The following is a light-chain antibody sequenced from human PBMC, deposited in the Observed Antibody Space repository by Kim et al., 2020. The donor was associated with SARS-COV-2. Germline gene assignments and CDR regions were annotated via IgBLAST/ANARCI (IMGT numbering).Light chain of an antibody. V-gene: IGKV3-15*01. CDR3: QQYNDWPLT. J-gene: IGKJ4*01. CDR1: QSISSS. Sequence: EIVMTQSPAALSVSPGGSATLSCRASQSISSSLAWYQQKPGQAPRVLIYESSTRATGVPARFSGRRSGTDFTLTISSLQSEDFAVYYCQQYNDWPLTFGGGTKVDIK. CDR2: ESS.